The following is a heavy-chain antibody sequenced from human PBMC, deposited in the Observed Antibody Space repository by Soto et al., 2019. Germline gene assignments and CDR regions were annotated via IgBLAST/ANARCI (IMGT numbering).Heavy chain of an antibody. D-gene: IGHD2-8*01. V-gene: IGHV1-58*01. Sequence: SVKVSCKASGFTFTSSAFQWVRQARGQRLEWIGWIAVGSGYTNYTQRFQDRVTLTRDMSTATTYMELSRLTSEDTAIYYCAADAKAWQQMVPSDYWGQGTLVTVSS. CDR3: AADAKAWQQMVPSDY. CDR1: GFTFTSSA. CDR2: IAVGSGYT. J-gene: IGHJ4*02.